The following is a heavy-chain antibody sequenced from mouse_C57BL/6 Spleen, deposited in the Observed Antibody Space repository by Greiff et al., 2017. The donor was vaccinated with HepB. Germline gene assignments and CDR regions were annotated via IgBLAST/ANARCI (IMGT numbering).Heavy chain of an antibody. Sequence: QVQLQQPGAELVMPGASVKLSCKASGYTFTSYWMHWVKQRPGQGLEWIGEIDPSDSYTNYNQKFKGKSTLTVDKSSSTAYMQLSSLTSEDSAVYYCALWDYYGSRRGYFDVWGTGTTVTVSS. CDR2: IDPSDSYT. CDR3: ALWDYYGSRRGYFDV. D-gene: IGHD1-1*01. V-gene: IGHV1-69*01. CDR1: GYTFTSYW. J-gene: IGHJ1*03.